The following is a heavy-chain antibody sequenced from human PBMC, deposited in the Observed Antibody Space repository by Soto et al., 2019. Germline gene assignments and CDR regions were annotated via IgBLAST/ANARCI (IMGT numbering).Heavy chain of an antibody. CDR1: GFTFSSYG. D-gene: IGHD5-12*01. Sequence: QPGGSLRLCCAASGFTFSSYGMHWVRQAPGKGLEWVAVIWYDGSNKYYADSVKGRFTISRDNSKNTLYLQMNSLRAEDTAVYYCARQDGYNVFDYWGQGTLVTVSS. CDR2: IWYDGSNK. V-gene: IGHV3-33*01. CDR3: ARQDGYNVFDY. J-gene: IGHJ4*02.